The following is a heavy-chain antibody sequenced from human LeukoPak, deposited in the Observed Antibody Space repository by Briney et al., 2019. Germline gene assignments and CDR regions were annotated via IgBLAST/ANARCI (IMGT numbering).Heavy chain of an antibody. J-gene: IGHJ6*02. CDR1: GFTFSSYG. Sequence: PGGSLRLSCAASGFTFSSYGMHWVRQAPGKGLEWVAFIWYDGSNKYYADSVKGRFTISRDNSKNMLYLQMNSLRAEDTAVYYCARDRVRAVAGSGGRYYYYGMDVWGQGTTVTVSS. V-gene: IGHV3-33*01. CDR2: IWYDGSNK. D-gene: IGHD6-19*01. CDR3: ARDRVRAVAGSGGRYYYYGMDV.